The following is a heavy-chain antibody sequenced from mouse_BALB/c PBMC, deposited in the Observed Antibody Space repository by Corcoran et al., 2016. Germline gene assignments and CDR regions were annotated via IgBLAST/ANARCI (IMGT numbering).Heavy chain of an antibody. CDR3: VRESAGTSYFDV. CDR2: ISYDGSN. Sequence: DVQLQESGPGLVKPSQSLSLTCSVTGYSITSGYYWNWIRQFPGNKLEWMGYISYDGSNNYNPSLKNRISITRDTSKNQFFLKLNSVTTEDTATYYCVRESAGTSYFDVWGAGTTVTVSS. V-gene: IGHV3-6*02. D-gene: IGHD4-1*01. CDR1: GYSITSGYY. J-gene: IGHJ1*01.